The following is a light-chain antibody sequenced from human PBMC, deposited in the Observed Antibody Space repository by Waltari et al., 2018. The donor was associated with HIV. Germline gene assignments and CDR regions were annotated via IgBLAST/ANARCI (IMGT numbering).Light chain of an antibody. CDR2: DAS. CDR3: QQYDNLPT. V-gene: IGKV1-33*01. J-gene: IGKJ3*01. Sequence: DIQMTQSPSSLSASVGDRVTITCHAIQDIGKYLNWNQQKPGKAPNFLIYDASNLKTGVPSRYSGSGSGTHFTFTINSLKAEDIATYYCQQYDNLPTFGPGTKVDIK. CDR1: QDIGKY.